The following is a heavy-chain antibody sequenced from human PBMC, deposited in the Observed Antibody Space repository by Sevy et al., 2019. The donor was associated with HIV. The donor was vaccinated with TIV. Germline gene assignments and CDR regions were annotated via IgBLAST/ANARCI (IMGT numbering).Heavy chain of an antibody. CDR1: GFTFGDYA. V-gene: IGHV3-49*03. J-gene: IGHJ6*02. Sequence: GGSLRLSCTASGFTFGDYAMSWFRQAPGKGLEWVGFIRSKAYDGTTEYAASVKGRFTISRDDSKSIAYLQMNSLKTEDTAVYYCTRDYDFWSGKPGVFQYYYGMDVWGQGTTVTVSS. D-gene: IGHD3-3*01. CDR3: TRDYDFWSGKPGVFQYYYGMDV. CDR2: IRSKAYDGTT.